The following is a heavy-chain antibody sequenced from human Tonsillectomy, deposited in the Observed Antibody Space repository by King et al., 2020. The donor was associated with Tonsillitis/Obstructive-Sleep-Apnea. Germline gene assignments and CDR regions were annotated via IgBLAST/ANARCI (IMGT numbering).Heavy chain of an antibody. V-gene: IGHV3-15*01. Sequence: EVQLVESGGGLVKPGGSLRLSCAASGFTFSNAWMSWVRQAPGKGLECVGRIKSKTDGGTTDCAAPVKGRFTISRDDSKNMLYRQMNSLKTEDTAVYYCTTAPAYRPFYWGQGILVTVSA. CDR1: GFTFSNAW. J-gene: IGHJ4*02. D-gene: IGHD1-26*01. CDR2: IKSKTDGGTT. CDR3: TTAPAYRPFY.